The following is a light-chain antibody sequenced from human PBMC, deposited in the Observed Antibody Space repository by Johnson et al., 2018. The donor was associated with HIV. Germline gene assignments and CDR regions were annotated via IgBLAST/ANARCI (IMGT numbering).Light chain of an antibody. CDR1: SSNIGNNY. V-gene: IGLV1-51*01. CDR3: GTWDSSLGCV. CDR2: DDY. Sequence: HSVLTQPPSVSAAPGQKVAISCSGSSSNIGNNYVSWYQQLPGTAPKLLIYDDYKRPSGIPDRFSGSKSGPSATLGITGLQTGDAADYYCGTWDSSLGCVFGTGTKVTVL. J-gene: IGLJ1*01.